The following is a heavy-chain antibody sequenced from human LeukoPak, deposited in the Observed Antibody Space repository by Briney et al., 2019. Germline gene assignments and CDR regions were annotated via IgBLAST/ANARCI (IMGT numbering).Heavy chain of an antibody. CDR3: ARAEDYYDSSGLEDAFDI. CDR2: ISAYNGNT. D-gene: IGHD3-22*01. Sequence: ASVKVSCKASGYTFTSYGISWVRQAPGQGLEWMGWISAYNGNTNYAQKLQGRVTMTTDTSTSTAYMELRSLRSEDTAVYYCARAEDYYDSSGLEDAFDIWGQGTMV. V-gene: IGHV1-18*01. J-gene: IGHJ3*02. CDR1: GYTFTSYG.